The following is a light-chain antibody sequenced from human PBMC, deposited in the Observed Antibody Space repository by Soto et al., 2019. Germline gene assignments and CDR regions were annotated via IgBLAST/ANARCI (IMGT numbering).Light chain of an antibody. CDR3: SSYTSSSGV. V-gene: IGLV2-14*01. CDR1: SSDVGGYNY. Sequence: QSVLTQPASVSGSPGQSITISCTGTSSDVGGYNYVSWYQQHPGKAPKLMIYDVSNRPPGVSNRFSGSKSGNTASLTISGLQAEDEADYYCSSYTSSSGVFGTGTKVTVL. J-gene: IGLJ1*01. CDR2: DVS.